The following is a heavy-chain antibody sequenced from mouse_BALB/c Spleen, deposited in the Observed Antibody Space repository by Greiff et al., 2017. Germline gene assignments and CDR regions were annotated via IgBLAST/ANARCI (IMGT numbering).Heavy chain of an antibody. D-gene: IGHD2-14*01. V-gene: IGHV1S137*01. Sequence: VMLVESGAELVRPGVSVKISCKGSGYTFTDYAMHWVKQSHAKSLEWIGVISTYYGDASYNQKFKGKATMTVDKSSSTAYMELARLTSEDSAIYYCARTGYRYDEGYYAMDYWGQGTSVTVSS. CDR3: ARTGYRYDEGYYAMDY. CDR1: GYTFTDYA. J-gene: IGHJ4*01. CDR2: ISTYYGDA.